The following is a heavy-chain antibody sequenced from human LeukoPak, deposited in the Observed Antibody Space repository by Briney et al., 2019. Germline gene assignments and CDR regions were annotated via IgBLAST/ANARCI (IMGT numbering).Heavy chain of an antibody. CDR1: GYTFTSYG. CDR2: ISAYNGNT. V-gene: IGHV1-18*01. D-gene: IGHD2-21*02. Sequence: ASVKVSCKASGYTFTSYGISWVRQAPGQGLEWMGWISAYNGNTNYAQKLQSRVTMTTDTSTSTAYMELRSLRSDDTAVYYCARDEGEYCGGDCYKNNWFDPWGQGTLVTVSS. J-gene: IGHJ5*02. CDR3: ARDEGEYCGGDCYKNNWFDP.